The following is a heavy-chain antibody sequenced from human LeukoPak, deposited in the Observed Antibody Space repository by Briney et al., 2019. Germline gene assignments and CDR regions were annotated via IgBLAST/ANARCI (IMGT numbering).Heavy chain of an antibody. CDR2: IYYSGST. J-gene: IGHJ4*02. Sequence: SQTLSLTCTVSGGSISSGDYYWSWIRQPPGKGLEWIGYIYYSGSTYYNPSLKSRVTISVDTSKNQFSLKLSSVTAADTAVYYCARVSRSRFGELSFDYWGQGTLVTVSS. CDR3: ARVSRSRFGELSFDY. D-gene: IGHD3-10*02. V-gene: IGHV4-30-4*01. CDR1: GGSISSGDYY.